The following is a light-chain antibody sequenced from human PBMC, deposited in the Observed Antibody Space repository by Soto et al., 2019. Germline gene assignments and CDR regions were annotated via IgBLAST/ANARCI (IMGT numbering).Light chain of an antibody. CDR1: QSVSSN. CDR2: ALS. CDR3: QQYNKWPLT. Sequence: EIMMTQSPGTLSASPGERATLSCRASQSVSSNLAWYQQKPGQAPRLLIYALSTRATGIPARFSRSGSGTEFTLTITSLQSEDFAVYYCQQYNKWPLTFGQGTKVEIK. J-gene: IGKJ1*01. V-gene: IGKV3-15*01.